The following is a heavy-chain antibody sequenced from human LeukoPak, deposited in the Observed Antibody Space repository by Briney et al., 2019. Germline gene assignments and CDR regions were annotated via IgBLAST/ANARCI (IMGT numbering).Heavy chain of an antibody. CDR3: ARGAEYYAIWRGYAGYSDY. CDR2: IYHRGST. J-gene: IGHJ4*02. D-gene: IGHD3-3*01. V-gene: IGHV4-38-2*02. CDR1: GYSISNGYY. Sequence: PSETLSLTCTVSGYSISNGYYWGWIRPPPGKGLEWVGSIYHRGSTYYNPSLTSRVTISLDRSKKKFSLKLTSATAADTAVYFCARGAEYYAIWRGYAGYSDYWGQGSSVTVSS.